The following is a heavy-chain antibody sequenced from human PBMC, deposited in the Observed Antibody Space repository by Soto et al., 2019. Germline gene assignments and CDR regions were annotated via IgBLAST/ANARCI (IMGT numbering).Heavy chain of an antibody. CDR2: ISGSGGST. V-gene: IGHV3-23*01. Sequence: GGSLRLSCAASGFTFSSYAMSWVRQAPGKGLEWVSAISGSGGSTYYADSVKGRFTISRDNSKNTLYLQMNSLRAEDTAVYYCAKGWAIPATDYYYYGMDVWGQGTTVTVSS. CDR1: GFTFSSYA. J-gene: IGHJ6*02. D-gene: IGHD2-2*01. CDR3: AKGWAIPATDYYYYGMDV.